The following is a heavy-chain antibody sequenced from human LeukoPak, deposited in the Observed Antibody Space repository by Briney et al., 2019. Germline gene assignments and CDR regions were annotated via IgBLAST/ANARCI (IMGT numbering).Heavy chain of an antibody. CDR2: INPNSGGT. Sequence: ASVKVSCKASGYTFTGYYMHWVRQAPGQGLEWMGWINPNSGGTNYAQKFQGRVTMTRDTSISTAYMELSRLKSDDTAVYYCARTSNIAVAGRDLDYWGQGTLVTVSS. J-gene: IGHJ4*02. V-gene: IGHV1-2*02. D-gene: IGHD6-19*01. CDR3: ARTSNIAVAGRDLDY. CDR1: GYTFTGYY.